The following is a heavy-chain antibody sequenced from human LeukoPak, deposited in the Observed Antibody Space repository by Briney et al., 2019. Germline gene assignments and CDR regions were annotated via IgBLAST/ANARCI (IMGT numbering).Heavy chain of an antibody. J-gene: IGHJ4*02. D-gene: IGHD2-8*01. V-gene: IGHV7-4-1*02. CDR3: ASFFCTSGLCYYLDY. CDR1: GYTFTSNA. Sequence: ASVKVSCKASGYTFTSNALGWVRQAPGQGLEWMGWINTNTGNPTYAQGFTGRFVFSLDTSENTAYLQISSLQAEDTAVYYCASFFCTSGLCYYLDYWGQGTLVTVSS. CDR2: INTNTGNP.